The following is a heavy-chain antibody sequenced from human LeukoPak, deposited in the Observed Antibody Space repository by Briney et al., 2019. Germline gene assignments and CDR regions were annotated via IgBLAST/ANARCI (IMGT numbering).Heavy chain of an antibody. CDR1: GYTFTSHY. J-gene: IGHJ6*02. Sequence: ASVKVSCKASGYTFTSHYMHWVRQAPGQGLEWMGIINPSGGSTRYAQKFQGRVTMTSDTSTSTVYMELSSLRSEDTAVYYCARDRLLRLQYGMDVWGQGTTVTVSS. D-gene: IGHD2/OR15-2a*01. V-gene: IGHV1-46*01. CDR2: INPSGGST. CDR3: ARDRLLRLQYGMDV.